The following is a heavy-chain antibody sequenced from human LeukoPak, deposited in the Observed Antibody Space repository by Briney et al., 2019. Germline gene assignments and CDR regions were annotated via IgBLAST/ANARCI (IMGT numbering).Heavy chain of an antibody. Sequence: PGGSLRLSCAASGFTFSDYYMSWIRQAPGKGLEWVSYISSSSSTIYYADSVKGRFTISRDNAKNSLYLQMNSLRAEDTAVYYCARSKAYNTRVKAASDAFDIWGQGTMVTVSS. CDR2: ISSSSSTI. V-gene: IGHV3-11*04. D-gene: IGHD1-1*01. CDR1: GFTFSDYY. CDR3: ARSKAYNTRVKAASDAFDI. J-gene: IGHJ3*02.